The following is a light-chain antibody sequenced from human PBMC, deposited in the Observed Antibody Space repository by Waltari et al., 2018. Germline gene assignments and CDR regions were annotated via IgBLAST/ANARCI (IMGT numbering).Light chain of an antibody. V-gene: IGKV1-NL1*01. CDR3: QQYYSTVIT. Sequence: DIQMTHSPSSLSASVGDRVSISCRASEDISDSLAWYQQKPGKAPTLLVYAASRLKSGVPSRISGSGSGTDYTLTISSLQPEDFAAYYCQQYYSTVITFGPGTKVDI. CDR1: EDISDS. CDR2: AAS. J-gene: IGKJ3*01.